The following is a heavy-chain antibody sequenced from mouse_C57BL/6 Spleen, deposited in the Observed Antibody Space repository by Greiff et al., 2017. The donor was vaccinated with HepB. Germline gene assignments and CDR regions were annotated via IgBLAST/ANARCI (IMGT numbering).Heavy chain of an antibody. CDR1: GYSITSGYY. CDR2: ISYDGSN. CDR3: ARSSAWAMDY. V-gene: IGHV3-6*01. Sequence: DVQLQESGPGLVKPSQSLSLTCSVTGYSITSGYYWNWIRQFPGNKLEWMGYISYDGSNNYNPSLKNRIFITRDTSKNQFFLKLNSVTTEDTATYYCARSSAWAMDYWGQGTSVTVSS. J-gene: IGHJ4*01. D-gene: IGHD3-2*02.